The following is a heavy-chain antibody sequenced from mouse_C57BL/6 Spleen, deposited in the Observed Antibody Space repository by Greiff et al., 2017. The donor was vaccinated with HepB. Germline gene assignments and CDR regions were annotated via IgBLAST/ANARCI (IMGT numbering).Heavy chain of an antibody. V-gene: IGHV1-82*01. D-gene: IGHD2-5*01. J-gene: IGHJ2*01. CDR1: GYAFSSSW. Sequence: VKLMESGPELVKPGASVKISCKASGYAFSSSWMNWVKQRPGKGLEWIGRIYPGDGDTNYNGKFKGKATLTADKSSSTAYMQLSSLTSEDSAVYFCAREDSNDYFDYWGQGTTLTVSS. CDR2: IYPGDGDT. CDR3: AREDSNDYFDY.